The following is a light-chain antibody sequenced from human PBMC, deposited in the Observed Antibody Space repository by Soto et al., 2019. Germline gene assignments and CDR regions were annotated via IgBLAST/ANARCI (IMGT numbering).Light chain of an antibody. CDR1: SGHSSYA. Sequence: QSVLTQSPSASASLGASVKLTCTLTSGHSSYAIAWHQQQPEKAPRYLMKLNSDGSHYRGDGIPDRFSGSSSGAERYLTISSLQSEDEADYYWQTWGTGKGVFGGGTKLTVL. V-gene: IGLV4-69*01. CDR3: QTWGTGKGV. J-gene: IGLJ2*01. CDR2: LNSDGSH.